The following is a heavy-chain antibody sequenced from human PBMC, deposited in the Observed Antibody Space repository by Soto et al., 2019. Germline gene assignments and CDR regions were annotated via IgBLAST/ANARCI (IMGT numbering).Heavy chain of an antibody. CDR2: FNPEDDEA. CDR3: ANSNYVDSSALHLSHFDA. CDR1: GHTLTQLS. Sequence: ASVKVACKVSGHTLTQLSIHWVRQAPGKGLEWMGGFNPEDDEALYAQKFQGRVTMTEDTSTDTAYMELNSLRSEDTALYYCANSNYVDSSALHLSHFDAWGQGILVTVSS. V-gene: IGHV1-24*01. J-gene: IGHJ4*02. D-gene: IGHD3-22*01.